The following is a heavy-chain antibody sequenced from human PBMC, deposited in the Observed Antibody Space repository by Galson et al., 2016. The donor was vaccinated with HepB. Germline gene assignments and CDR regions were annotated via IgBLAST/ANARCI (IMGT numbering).Heavy chain of an antibody. J-gene: IGHJ3*02. V-gene: IGHV1-18*01. CDR3: ARDWDVSGTICHNVFEK. CDR1: DYTFTNYG. Sequence: SVKVSCKASDYTFTNYGISWVRQAPGQGLEWMGWISTARGNTNYAQKFQGRVTMTTDTSTSTAYMELGSLTSDDTAVYYCARDWDVSGTICHNVFEKWGQGTMGTGSA. CDR2: ISTARGNT. D-gene: IGHD2-2*02.